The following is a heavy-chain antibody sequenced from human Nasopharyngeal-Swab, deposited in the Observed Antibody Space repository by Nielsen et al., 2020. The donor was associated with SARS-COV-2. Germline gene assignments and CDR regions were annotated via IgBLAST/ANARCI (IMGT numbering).Heavy chain of an antibody. CDR3: VRIGLYGMDV. V-gene: IGHV3-9*01. Sequence: SLKISCTASGFTFDDYAMHWVRQAPGKGLEWVSGISWNSGSIGYGESVKGRFTISRDNAKSSLYLQMDAVRAEDTALYYCVRIGLYGMDVWGHGATVTVSS. CDR2: ISWNSGSI. J-gene: IGHJ6*02. D-gene: IGHD2/OR15-2a*01. CDR1: GFTFDDYA.